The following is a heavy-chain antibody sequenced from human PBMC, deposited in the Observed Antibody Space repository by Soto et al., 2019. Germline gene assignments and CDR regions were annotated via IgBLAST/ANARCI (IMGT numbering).Heavy chain of an antibody. D-gene: IGHD3-22*01. CDR3: ARVDYESSCYQLRY. CDR2: ISAYNVNT. Sequence: QVQLVQSGTEVKNPGASVKVSCKASGYTFTSYGINWVRQTPGQWLEWMGWISAYNVNTNYDQKLQDRVTMTTDTSTSTAYIELSSLRTADTAMFYCARVDYESSCYQLRYWGQGTLGTVSS. V-gene: IGHV1-18*01. CDR1: GYTFTSYG. J-gene: IGHJ1*01.